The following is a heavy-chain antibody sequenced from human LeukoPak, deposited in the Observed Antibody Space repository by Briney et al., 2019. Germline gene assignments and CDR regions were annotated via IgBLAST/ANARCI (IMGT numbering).Heavy chain of an antibody. D-gene: IGHD3-9*01. J-gene: IGHJ4*02. CDR2: ISYDGSNK. CDR1: GFTFSSYA. Sequence: GRSLRLSCAASGFTFSSYAMHWVRQAPGKGLEWVAVISYDGSNKYYADSVKGRFTISRDNSKNTLYLQMNSLRAEDTAVYYCARGFLVGPAGILNQGARLIDYWGQGTLVTVSS. CDR3: ARGFLVGPAGILNQGARLIDY. V-gene: IGHV3-30-3*01.